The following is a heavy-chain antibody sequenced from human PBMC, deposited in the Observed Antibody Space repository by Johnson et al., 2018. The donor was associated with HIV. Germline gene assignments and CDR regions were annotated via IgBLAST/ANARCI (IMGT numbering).Heavy chain of an antibody. CDR3: ARDQSEVDAFDI. Sequence: VQLVESGGGLVQPGRSLKLSCAASGFTFSSYGMHWVRQAPGKGLEWVSGSSWNGGRTSYADSVKGRFTISRDNSKNSLYLQMNSLRAEDTAVYYCARDQSEVDAFDIWGQGTMVTVSS. CDR1: GFTFSSYG. J-gene: IGHJ3*02. V-gene: IGHV3-48*01. CDR2: SSWNGGRT.